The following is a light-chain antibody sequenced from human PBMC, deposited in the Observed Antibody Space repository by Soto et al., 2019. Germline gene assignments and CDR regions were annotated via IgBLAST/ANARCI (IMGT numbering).Light chain of an antibody. V-gene: IGLV1-47*01. CDR2: RNT. J-gene: IGLJ3*02. CDR3: AAWDDSLGGPV. Sequence: QSVLSQPPSASGTPGQKVTISCSGSTSNIGPNSVYWYQHLPGSAPRLLMYRNTQRPSGVPDRFSGSKSGTSASLAISGLQSEDEADYYCAAWDDSLGGPVFGGGTKVTVL. CDR1: TSNIGPNS.